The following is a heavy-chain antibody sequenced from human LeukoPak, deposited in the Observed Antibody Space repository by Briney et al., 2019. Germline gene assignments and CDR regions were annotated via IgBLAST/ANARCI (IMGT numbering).Heavy chain of an antibody. V-gene: IGHV4-34*01. Sequence: SETLSLTCAVYGGSFGGYYWSWIRQPPGKGLEWIGEINHSGSTNYNPSLKSRATISVDTSKNQFSLKLSSVTAADTAVYYCASNLTGADYWGQGTLVTVSS. D-gene: IGHD7-27*01. CDR1: GGSFGGYY. J-gene: IGHJ4*02. CDR3: ASNLTGADY. CDR2: INHSGST.